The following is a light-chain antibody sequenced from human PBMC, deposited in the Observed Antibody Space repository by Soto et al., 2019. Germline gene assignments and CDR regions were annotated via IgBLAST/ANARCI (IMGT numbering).Light chain of an antibody. CDR2: GNS. V-gene: IGLV1-40*01. J-gene: IGLJ1*01. CDR3: QSYDRSLSGSRV. Sequence: QSVLTQSPSASGTPGQRVTISCTGSSSNIGAGYDVHWYQQLPGTAPKLLIYGNSNRPSGVPDRFSGSKSGTSASLAITGLQAEDEADYYCQSYDRSLSGSRVFGTGTKVTVL. CDR1: SSNIGAGYD.